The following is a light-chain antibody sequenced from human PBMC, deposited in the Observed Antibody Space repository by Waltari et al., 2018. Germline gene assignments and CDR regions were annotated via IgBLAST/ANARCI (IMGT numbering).Light chain of an antibody. Sequence: QSALTQPVSVSGSPGPSIAISCTGTSSDVGGYDYVFWYQQHPGKVPKLMIYDVSARPSGVSSRFSGSKSGDTASLTISGLQAEDEADYYCTSFTSSRTYVFGTGTKVTVL. CDR3: TSFTSSRTYV. J-gene: IGLJ1*01. CDR2: DVS. V-gene: IGLV2-14*03. CDR1: SSDVGGYDY.